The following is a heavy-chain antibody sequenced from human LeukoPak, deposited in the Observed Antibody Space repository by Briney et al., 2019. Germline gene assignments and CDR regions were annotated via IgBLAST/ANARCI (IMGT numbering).Heavy chain of an antibody. J-gene: IGHJ4*02. D-gene: IGHD1-26*01. CDR2: ISSSTSYI. Sequence: GGSLRLSCAASGFTFSRNSMNWVRQAPGKGLEWVASISSSTSYIYYADSVKGRFTITRDNAKNTLYLQMNSLRAEDTAVYYCARAGGSYYFDYWGQGTLVTVSS. CDR3: ARAGGSYYFDY. CDR1: GFTFSRNS. V-gene: IGHV3-21*01.